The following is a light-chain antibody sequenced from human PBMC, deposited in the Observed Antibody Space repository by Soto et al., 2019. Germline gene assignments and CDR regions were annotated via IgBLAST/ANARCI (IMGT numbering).Light chain of an antibody. CDR1: QDINTW. CDR3: QQYKNWPPIT. V-gene: IGKV1-12*01. CDR2: AAS. J-gene: IGKJ5*01. Sequence: EIQRTQSPWSVSAAVGYRVTVTCRASQDINTWLAWYQQKPGKAPKLLIYAASTLQSGVPSRFGGSGSGTEFTLTISSLQSEDFAVYFCQQYKNWPPITFGQGTRLEI.